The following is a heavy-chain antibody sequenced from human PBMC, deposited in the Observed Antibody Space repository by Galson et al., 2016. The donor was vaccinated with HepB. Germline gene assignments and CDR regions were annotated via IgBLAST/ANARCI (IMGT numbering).Heavy chain of an antibody. V-gene: IGHV4-61*01. CDR2: IYYSGST. CDR1: GDSVSSGTYY. D-gene: IGHD4-17*01. CDR3: ARVLDYGDYDRYYFDY. J-gene: IGHJ4*02. Sequence: ETLSLTCIVSGDSVSSGTYYWSWIRQPPGKGLEWIGCIYYSGSTNYNPSLKSRVTISVDTSKNQFSLKLSSVTAADTAVYYCARVLDYGDYDRYYFDYWGQGTLVIVSS.